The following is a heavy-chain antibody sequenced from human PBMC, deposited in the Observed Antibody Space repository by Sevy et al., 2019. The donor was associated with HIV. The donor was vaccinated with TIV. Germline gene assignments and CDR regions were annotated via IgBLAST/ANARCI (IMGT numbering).Heavy chain of an antibody. Sequence: ASVKVSCKASGYTFTGYYMHWVRQAPGQGLEWMGWINPNSGGTNYAQKFQGRVTMTRDTSISTAYMELSRLRSDDTAVYYCASSPGCSSTSCFLFDYWGQGTLVTVSS. V-gene: IGHV1-2*02. CDR3: ASSPGCSSTSCFLFDY. J-gene: IGHJ4*02. CDR2: INPNSGGT. CDR1: GYTFTGYY. D-gene: IGHD2-2*01.